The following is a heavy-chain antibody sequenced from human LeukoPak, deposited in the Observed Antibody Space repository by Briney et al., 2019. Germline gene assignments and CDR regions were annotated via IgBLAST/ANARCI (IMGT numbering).Heavy chain of an antibody. J-gene: IGHJ4*02. D-gene: IGHD3-22*01. CDR1: GYTLTELS. CDR2: FDPEDGET. V-gene: IGHV1-24*01. CDR3: ATFESHYYDSSGYYSLDY. Sequence: ASVKVSCKVSGYTLTELSMHWVRQAPGKGLEWMGGFDPEDGETIYAQKFQGRVTMTEDTSTDTAYMELSSLRSEDTAVYYCATFESHYYDSSGYYSLDYWGQGTLVTVSS.